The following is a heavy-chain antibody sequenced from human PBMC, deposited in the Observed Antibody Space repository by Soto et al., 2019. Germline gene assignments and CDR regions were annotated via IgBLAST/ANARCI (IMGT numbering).Heavy chain of an antibody. CDR1: GGSIISGGYY. CDR3: ARANSYGDESYYYYYGMDV. D-gene: IGHD4-17*01. CDR2: IYYSGST. V-gene: IGHV4-31*03. J-gene: IGHJ6*02. Sequence: SETLSLTCTVSGGSIISGGYYWSWIRQHPGKGLEWIGYIYYSGSTYYNPSLKSRVTISVDTSKNQFSLKLSSVTAADTAVYYCARANSYGDESYYYYYGMDVWGQGTTVTVSS.